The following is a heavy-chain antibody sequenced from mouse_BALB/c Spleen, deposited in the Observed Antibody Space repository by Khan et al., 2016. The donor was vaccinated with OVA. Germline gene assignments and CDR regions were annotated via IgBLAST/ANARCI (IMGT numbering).Heavy chain of an antibody. D-gene: IGHD2-4*01. J-gene: IGHJ3*01. CDR3: ARRGYDYGRGALFAY. V-gene: IGHV2-2*02. CDR1: GFSLANYS. Sequence: VQLKQSGPGLVQPSQSLSITCTVSGFSLANYSVHWVRQSPGKGLEWLGVIWSAGSTDYNAAFMSRLTINKDNYRSPAFFTINSLQPKDTAIYYCARRGYDYGRGALFAYWGQGTLVTVSA. CDR2: IWSAGST.